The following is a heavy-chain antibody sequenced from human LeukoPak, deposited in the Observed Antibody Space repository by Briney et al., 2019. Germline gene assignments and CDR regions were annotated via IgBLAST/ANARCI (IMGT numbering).Heavy chain of an antibody. J-gene: IGHJ4*02. CDR3: ARVQCYYDSSGYYVYYFDY. CDR1: GFTFSNYE. D-gene: IGHD3-22*01. Sequence: GGSLRLSCAASGFTFSNYEMNWVLQAPGKGPEWVAYISSSGSTIYYADPVKGRFTISRDNAKNSLYLQMNSLRAEDTAVYYCARVQCYYDSSGYYVYYFDYWGQGTLVTVSS. CDR2: ISSSGSTI. V-gene: IGHV3-48*03.